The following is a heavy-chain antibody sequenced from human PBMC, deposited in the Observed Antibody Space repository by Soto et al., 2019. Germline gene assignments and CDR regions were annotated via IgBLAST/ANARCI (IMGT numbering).Heavy chain of an antibody. CDR1: GFTFSVYT. Sequence: PGGSLRLSCEASGFTFSVYTMNWVRQVPGKGLQWVSGIFGSGGGIQYADSVRGRFTVSRDNSRNTLCLQMNSLRAEDTAVYYCAKSLTTVTTGNWFDPWGQGTLVTVSS. CDR2: IFGSGGGI. D-gene: IGHD4-4*01. V-gene: IGHV3-23*01. CDR3: AKSLTTVTTGNWFDP. J-gene: IGHJ5*02.